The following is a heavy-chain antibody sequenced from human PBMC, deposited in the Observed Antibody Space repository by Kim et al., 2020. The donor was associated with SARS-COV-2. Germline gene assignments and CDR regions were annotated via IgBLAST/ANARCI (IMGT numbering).Heavy chain of an antibody. Sequence: ASVKVSCKASGYTFTSYGISWVRQAPGQGLEWMGWISAYNGNTNYAQKLQGRVTMTTDTSTSTAYMELRSLRSDDTAVYYCAREGDWGVAGTFYYYYGMDVWGQGTTVTVSS. D-gene: IGHD6-19*01. CDR3: AREGDWGVAGTFYYYYGMDV. CDR2: ISAYNGNT. J-gene: IGHJ6*02. V-gene: IGHV1-18*01. CDR1: GYTFTSYG.